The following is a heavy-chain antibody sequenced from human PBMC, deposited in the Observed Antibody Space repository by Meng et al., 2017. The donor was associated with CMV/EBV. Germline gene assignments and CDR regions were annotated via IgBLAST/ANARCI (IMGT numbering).Heavy chain of an antibody. V-gene: IGHV2-5*02. D-gene: IGHD3-22*01. J-gene: IGHJ4*02. Sequence: QTNLNDAGLALATLTQTLTLTCTFSGFSLSISGVGVGWIRQPPGKALEWLALIYWDDDKRYSPSLKGRLTITKDTSKNQVVLTMTNMDPVDTATYYCARLYDSSGYYLGYFDYWGQGTLVTVSS. CDR3: ARLYDSSGYYLGYFDY. CDR1: GFSLSISGVG. CDR2: IYWDDDK.